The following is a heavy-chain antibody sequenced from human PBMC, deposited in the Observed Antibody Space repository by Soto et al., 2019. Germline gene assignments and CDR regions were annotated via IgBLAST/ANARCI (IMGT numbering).Heavy chain of an antibody. J-gene: IGHJ4*02. V-gene: IGHV3-30-3*01. Sequence: QVQLVESGGGVVQPGRSLRLSCAASGFTFSSYAMHWVRQAPGKGLEWVAVISYDGSNKYYADSVKGRFTISRDNSKKTLYLQRNSLRAEDTAVYYCASLRRRGVVVAALDYWGQGTLVTVSS. CDR3: ASLRRRGVVVAALDY. D-gene: IGHD2-15*01. CDR1: GFTFSSYA. CDR2: ISYDGSNK.